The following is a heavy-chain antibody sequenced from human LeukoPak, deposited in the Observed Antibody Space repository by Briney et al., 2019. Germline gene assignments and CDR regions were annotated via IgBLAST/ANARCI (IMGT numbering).Heavy chain of an antibody. V-gene: IGHV5-51*01. Sequence: GESLKISCQGSGYSFTSYWIGWVRQMPGKGLEWMGIIYPGDSDTRYSPSFQGQVTISADKSISTAYLQWSSLKASDTAMYYCARQLSDSSGWYPGHYWGQGTLVTVSS. CDR2: IYPGDSDT. CDR3: ARQLSDSSGWYPGHY. D-gene: IGHD6-19*01. CDR1: GYSFTSYW. J-gene: IGHJ4*02.